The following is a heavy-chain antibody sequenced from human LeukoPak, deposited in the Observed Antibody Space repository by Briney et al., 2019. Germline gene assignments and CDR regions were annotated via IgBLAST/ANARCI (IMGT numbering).Heavy chain of an antibody. D-gene: IGHD3-16*01. CDR1: GFTFSSYA. CDR2: ISGSGGST. Sequence: PGGSLRLSCAASGFTFSSYAMSWVRQAPGKGLEWVSAISGSGGSTYYADSVKGRFTISRDNSKNTLYLQMNSLRAEDTAVYYCAKERRLRLGELLDRNSDAFDIWGPGTMVTVSS. J-gene: IGHJ3*02. CDR3: AKERRLRLGELLDRNSDAFDI. V-gene: IGHV3-23*01.